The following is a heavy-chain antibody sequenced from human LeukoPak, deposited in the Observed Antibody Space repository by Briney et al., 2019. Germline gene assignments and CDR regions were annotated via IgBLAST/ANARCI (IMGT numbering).Heavy chain of an antibody. Sequence: GESLKISCQTSGYYFSRYWISWVRPMPGKGLEWMGRIDPTDSYTNYSPSFQGHVTISADKSVSTAYLQWSSLKASDTAIYYCARHGWGPGYCSGHYCLTHYWGQGTLVTVSS. V-gene: IGHV5-10-1*01. CDR3: ARHGWGPGYCSGHYCLTHY. CDR2: IDPTDSYT. J-gene: IGHJ4*02. D-gene: IGHD2-15*01. CDR1: GYYFSRYW.